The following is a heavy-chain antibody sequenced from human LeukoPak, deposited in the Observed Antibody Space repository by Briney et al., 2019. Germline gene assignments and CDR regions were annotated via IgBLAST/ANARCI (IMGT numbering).Heavy chain of an antibody. Sequence: PSQTLSLTCAISGDSVSSTTAAWNWIRQSPSIGLEGLGRTDYRARWYSEFAEYVKSRITIPPDTSKNQFSLQLNSVTPDDTAVYFCARGQTYSGRIFDYWGQGTLVTVSS. CDR2: TDYRARWYS. D-gene: IGHD1-26*01. CDR3: ARGQTYSGRIFDY. J-gene: IGHJ4*02. CDR1: GDSVSSTTAA. V-gene: IGHV6-1*01.